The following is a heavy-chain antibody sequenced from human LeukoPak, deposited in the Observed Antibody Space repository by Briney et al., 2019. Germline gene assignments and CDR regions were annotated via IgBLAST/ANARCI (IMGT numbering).Heavy chain of an antibody. CDR1: EFNFDDYA. Sequence: GGSLRLSCEASEFNFDDYAMAWVRQPPGKGLEWVAGIIWNGGTTSYADSVKGRFTISRDNAKNSLYLQMNSLRAEDAALYYCARNRYYYDSSGSSPLYLSYYYMDVWGKGTTVTVSS. CDR3: ARNRYYYDSSGSSPLYLSYYYMDV. CDR2: IIWNGGTT. J-gene: IGHJ6*03. D-gene: IGHD3-22*01. V-gene: IGHV3-20*04.